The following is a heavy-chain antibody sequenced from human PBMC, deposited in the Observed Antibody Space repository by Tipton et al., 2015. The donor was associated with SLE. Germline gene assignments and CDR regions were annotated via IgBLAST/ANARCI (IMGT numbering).Heavy chain of an antibody. CDR1: GGSISSYY. CDR2: IYYSGST. D-gene: IGHD6-13*01. J-gene: IGHJ3*02. CDR3: ARGPQIAAAGSDAFDI. Sequence: TLSLTCTVSGGSISSYYWSWIRQPPGKGLEWIGYIYYSGSTNYNPSLKSRVTISVDTSKNQFSLKLSSVTAADTAVYYCARGPQIAAAGSDAFDIWGQGTMVTVSS. V-gene: IGHV4-59*12.